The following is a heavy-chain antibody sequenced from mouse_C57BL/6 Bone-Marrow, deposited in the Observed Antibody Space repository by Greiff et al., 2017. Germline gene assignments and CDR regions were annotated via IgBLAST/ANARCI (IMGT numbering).Heavy chain of an antibody. CDR1: GYTFTSYW. J-gene: IGHJ1*03. CDR3: AREYWDFDV. V-gene: IGHV1-69*01. CDR2: IDPSDSYT. Sequence: QVQLQQPGAELVMPGASVKLSCKASGYTFTSYWMHWVKQRPGQGLEWIGEIDPSDSYTNYNQKFKGKSTLTVDKSSSTAYMQLSSLSSEDSAVYYCAREYWDFDVWGTGTTVTVSS.